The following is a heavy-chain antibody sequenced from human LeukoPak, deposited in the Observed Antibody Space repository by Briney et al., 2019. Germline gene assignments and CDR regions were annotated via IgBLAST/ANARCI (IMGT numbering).Heavy chain of an antibody. V-gene: IGHV3-33*01. CDR1: GFTFSSYG. CDR2: IWYDGSNK. D-gene: IGHD5-18*01. CDR3: ARDRGYFSRFFDY. Sequence: GRSLRLSCAASGFTFSSYGMHWVRQAPGKGLEWVAVIWYDGSNKYYADSVKGRFTISRDNSKNTLYLQMTSLRAEDTAVYYCARDRGYFSRFFDYWGQGTLVTVSS. J-gene: IGHJ4*02.